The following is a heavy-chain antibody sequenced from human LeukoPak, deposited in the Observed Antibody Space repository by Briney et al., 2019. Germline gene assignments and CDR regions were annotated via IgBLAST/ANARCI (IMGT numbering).Heavy chain of an antibody. J-gene: IGHJ1*01. CDR1: GYVFGVYG. D-gene: IGHD3-9*01. Sequence: GASVKVSCRVSGYVFGVYGLSWVRQAPDQGLEWLGWIAPYEGDTQYTPKLQDRITLTADTATTTVYMELRSPREDDSAVYYCASNFIRTGYFGEYYLHWGQGTQVVVSS. V-gene: IGHV1-18*01. CDR2: IAPYEGDT. CDR3: ASNFIRTGYFGEYYLH.